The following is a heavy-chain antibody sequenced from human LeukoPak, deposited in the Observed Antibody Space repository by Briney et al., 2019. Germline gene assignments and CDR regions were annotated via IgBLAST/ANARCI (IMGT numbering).Heavy chain of an antibody. CDR3: ARQTFLPMPRTNWFDP. J-gene: IGHJ5*02. V-gene: IGHV5-51*01. CDR2: IYPGDSDT. Sequence: GESLKISCKGSGYSFTNYWIGWVRQMPGKGLECMGIIYPGDSDTRYSPSFQGQVTISADKSISTAYLQWSSLKASDTAMYYCARQTFLPMPRTNWFDPWGQGTLVTVSS. D-gene: IGHD3-3*02. CDR1: GYSFTNYW.